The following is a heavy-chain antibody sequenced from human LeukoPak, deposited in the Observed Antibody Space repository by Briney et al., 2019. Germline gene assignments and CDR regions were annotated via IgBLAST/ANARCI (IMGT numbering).Heavy chain of an antibody. Sequence: GSLRLSCAASGFTVSSNYMSWVRQAPGKGLEWVSVIYSGGSTHYADSVRGLFTISRDIFKNTLYLQMNSLRAEDTAVYHCVKSAGKDGYRDVFDIWGQGTVVTVSS. D-gene: IGHD5-24*01. J-gene: IGHJ3*02. V-gene: IGHV3-53*01. CDR1: GFTVSSNY. CDR3: VKSAGKDGYRDVFDI. CDR2: IYSGGST.